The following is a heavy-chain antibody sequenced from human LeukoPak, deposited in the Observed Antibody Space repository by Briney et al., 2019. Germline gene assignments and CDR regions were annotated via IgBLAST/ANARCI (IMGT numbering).Heavy chain of an antibody. J-gene: IGHJ5*02. V-gene: IGHV4-30-2*01. D-gene: IGHD2-2*01. CDR3: ARDQRYCSSTSCRGNWFDP. CDR2: IYHSGST. CDR1: GGSISSGGYY. Sequence: SETLSLTCTVSGGSISSGGYYWSWIRQPPGKGLEWIGYIYHSGSTYYNPSLKSRVTISVDRSKNQFSLKLSSVTAADTAVYYCARDQRYCSSTSCRGNWFDPWGQGTLVTVSS.